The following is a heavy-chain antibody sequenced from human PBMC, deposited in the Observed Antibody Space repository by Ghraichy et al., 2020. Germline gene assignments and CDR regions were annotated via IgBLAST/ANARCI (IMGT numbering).Heavy chain of an antibody. CDR2: IRSKANSYAT. CDR1: GFTFSGSA. D-gene: IGHD6-13*01. V-gene: IGHV3-73*01. Sequence: LSLTCAASGFTFSGSAMHWVRQASGKGLEWVGRIRSKANSYATAYAASVKGRFTISRDDSKNTAYLQMNSLKTEDTAVYYCTSAAGKSAGYWGQGTLVTVSS. CDR3: TSAAGKSAGY. J-gene: IGHJ4*02.